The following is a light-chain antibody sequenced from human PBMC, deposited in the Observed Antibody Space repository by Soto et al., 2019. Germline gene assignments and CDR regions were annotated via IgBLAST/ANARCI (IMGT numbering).Light chain of an antibody. Sequence: ERVMTQSPATLSVSPGERATLSCRASQSVSSNLAWYQQKPGQAPRLFIYGASTRATAIPPRFSGSGSGTEFTLTISSLQSEDFAVYYCQQYDNWPITFGQGTKVDIK. CDR2: GAS. V-gene: IGKV3-15*01. CDR1: QSVSSN. CDR3: QQYDNWPIT. J-gene: IGKJ1*01.